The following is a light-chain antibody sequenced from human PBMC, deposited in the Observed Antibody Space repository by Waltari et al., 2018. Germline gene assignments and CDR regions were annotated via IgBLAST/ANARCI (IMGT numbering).Light chain of an antibody. CDR3: SSWDDSLNGPA. J-gene: IGLJ3*02. Sequence: PPSASGTPGQRVTISCSGSRSNIGNNSVNWYQQLPRTAPKLLMYNTNQRPSGVPDRFSGSRSGTSASLAISGLQSEDEGDYYCSSWDDSLNGPAFGGGTKVTVL. CDR1: RSNIGNNS. V-gene: IGLV1-44*01. CDR2: NTN.